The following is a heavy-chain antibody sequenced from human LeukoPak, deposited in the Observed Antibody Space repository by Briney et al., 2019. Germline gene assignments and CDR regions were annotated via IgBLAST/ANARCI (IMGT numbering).Heavy chain of an antibody. CDR2: IYHSGST. J-gene: IGHJ4*02. Sequence: SETLSLTCTVSGYSISSGYYWGWIRQPPGKGLEWIGSIYHSGSTYYNPSLKSRVTISVDTSKNQFSLKLSSVTAAGTAVYYCARDENWYFDYWGQGTLVTVSS. D-gene: IGHD1-1*01. CDR1: GYSISSGYY. V-gene: IGHV4-38-2*02. CDR3: ARDENWYFDY.